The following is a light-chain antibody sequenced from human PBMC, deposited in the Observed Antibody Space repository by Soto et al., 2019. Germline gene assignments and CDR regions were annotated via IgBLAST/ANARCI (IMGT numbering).Light chain of an antibody. V-gene: IGKV3-11*01. J-gene: IGKJ4*01. CDR1: QSVSSY. CDR2: DAS. Sequence: EIVLTQSPATLSLSPGERATLSCRASQSVSSYLAWYQQKPDQAPRLLIYDASNRATGIPARFSGSGSGTDFTLTISSLEPEDFAVYYCLQRSNWPLTFGGGTKVEIK. CDR3: LQRSNWPLT.